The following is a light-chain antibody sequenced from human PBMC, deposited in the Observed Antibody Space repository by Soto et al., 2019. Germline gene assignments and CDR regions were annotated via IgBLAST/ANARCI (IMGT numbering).Light chain of an antibody. V-gene: IGKV3-15*01. CDR2: GAS. CDR1: QSVSSN. J-gene: IGKJ1*01. Sequence: EIVMTQSPATLSVSTGERATLSCRASQSVSSNLAWYQQKPGQAPRLLIYGASTRATGIAARFSGSGSGTEFTLTISSLQSEDFAVYYCPQYNNWPPWTFGPGTQVEIK. CDR3: PQYNNWPPWT.